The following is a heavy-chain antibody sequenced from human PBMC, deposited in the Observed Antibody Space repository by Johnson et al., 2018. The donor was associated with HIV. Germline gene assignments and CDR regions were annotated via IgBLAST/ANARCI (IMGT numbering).Heavy chain of an antibody. D-gene: IGHD1-26*01. J-gene: IGHJ3*02. Sequence: QMLLVESGGGLVKPGGSLRLSCAASGFTFSDYYMSWIRQAPGKGLEWVAFIRYDGNNKYYADSVKGRFTISRDNSKNTLYLQMNSLRAEDTAVYYCARDRMRGATKDAFDIWGQGTMVTVSS. CDR1: GFTFSDYY. V-gene: IGHV3-30*02. CDR3: ARDRMRGATKDAFDI. CDR2: IRYDGNNK.